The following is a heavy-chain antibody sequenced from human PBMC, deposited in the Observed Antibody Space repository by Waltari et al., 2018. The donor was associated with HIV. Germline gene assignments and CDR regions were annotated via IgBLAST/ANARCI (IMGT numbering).Heavy chain of an antibody. CDR3: AGRTYPYY. Sequence: EVQLVESGGGLVQPGWSLRLSCEASGFSFNSYWRNWVRQAPGKGLEWVANINQYGSQKNDVDSVKGRFTIARDNAKNSLYLQMNSLRVEDTAVYYCAGRTYPYYWGQGTLVTVSS. J-gene: IGHJ4*02. D-gene: IGHD2-2*01. V-gene: IGHV3-7*01. CDR1: GFSFNSYW. CDR2: INQYGSQK.